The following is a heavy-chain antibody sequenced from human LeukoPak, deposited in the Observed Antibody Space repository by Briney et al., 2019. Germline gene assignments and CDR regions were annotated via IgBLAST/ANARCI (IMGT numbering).Heavy chain of an antibody. CDR3: ATGDTAMEPFDY. Sequence: ASVKVSCKVSGYTLTELSMHWVRQAPGKGLEWMGGFDPEDGETIYAQKFQGRVTMTEDTSTDTAYMELSSLRPEDTAVYYCATGDTAMEPFDYWGQGTLVTVSS. D-gene: IGHD5-18*01. CDR1: GYTLTELS. J-gene: IGHJ4*02. CDR2: FDPEDGET. V-gene: IGHV1-24*01.